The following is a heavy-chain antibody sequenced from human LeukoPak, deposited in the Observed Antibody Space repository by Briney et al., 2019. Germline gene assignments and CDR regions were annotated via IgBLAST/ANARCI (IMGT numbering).Heavy chain of an antibody. CDR3: ARGIAVAGTRDAFDI. CDR1: GITFSSYS. D-gene: IGHD6-19*01. Sequence: GGSLRLSCAASGITFSSYSMNWVRQAPGKGLEWVSSISSSSSYIYYADSVKGRFTISRDNAKNSLYLQMNSLRAEDTAVYYCARGIAVAGTRDAFDIWGQGTMVTVSS. CDR2: ISSSSSYI. V-gene: IGHV3-21*01. J-gene: IGHJ3*02.